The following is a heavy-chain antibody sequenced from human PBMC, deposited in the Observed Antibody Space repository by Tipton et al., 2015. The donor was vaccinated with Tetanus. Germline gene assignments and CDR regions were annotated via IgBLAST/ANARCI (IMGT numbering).Heavy chain of an antibody. J-gene: IGHJ4*02. Sequence: VQLVQSGAEVKKPGASVKISCKASGYSFPTYAMHWVRQAPGQRLEWMGWINVGNGNTKYSQKFQGRVTITRDTSASIVYMELSSLRSDDTAVYYCARPRELELPYWGQGTLVTVSS. D-gene: IGHD1-7*01. CDR2: INVGNGNT. CDR3: ARPRELELPY. CDR1: GYSFPTYA. V-gene: IGHV1-3*01.